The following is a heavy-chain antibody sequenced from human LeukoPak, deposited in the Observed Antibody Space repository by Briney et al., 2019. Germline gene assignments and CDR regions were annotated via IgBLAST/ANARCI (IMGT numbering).Heavy chain of an antibody. CDR3: ASMVRGVIIALNY. CDR1: GYTLTELS. J-gene: IGHJ4*02. CDR2: FDHEDGET. V-gene: IGHV1-24*01. Sequence: ASVKLSCKVSGYTLTELSMHWVRQAPGKGLEWRGGFDHEDGETIYAQKFQGRVTMTEDTSTDTAYMELSSLRSEDTAVYYCASMVRGVIIALNYWGQGTLVTVSS. D-gene: IGHD3-10*01.